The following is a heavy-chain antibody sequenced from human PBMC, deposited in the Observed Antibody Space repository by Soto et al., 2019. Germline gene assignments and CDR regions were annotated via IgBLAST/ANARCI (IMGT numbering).Heavy chain of an antibody. CDR1: GYTFTSYG. CDR2: ISAYNGNT. CDR3: ARDVPFYYDSSGYPYYFDY. V-gene: IGHV1-18*01. D-gene: IGHD3-22*01. J-gene: IGHJ4*02. Sequence: ASVKVFCKASGYTFTSYGISWVSQAPGQGLEWMGWISAYNGNTNCAQKLQGRVTMTTDTSTSTAYMELRSLRSDDTAVYYCARDVPFYYDSSGYPYYFDYWGQGTLVTVSS.